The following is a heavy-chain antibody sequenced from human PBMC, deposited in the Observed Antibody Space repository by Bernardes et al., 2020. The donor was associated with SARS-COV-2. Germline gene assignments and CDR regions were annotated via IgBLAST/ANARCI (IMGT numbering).Heavy chain of an antibody. V-gene: IGHV1-24*01. CDR3: ATGSPVAGTAGDWFDP. Sequence: VKVSCKVSGYTLTELSMHWVRQAPGKGLEWMGGFDPEDGETIYAQKFQGRVTMTEDTSTDTAYMELSSLRSEDTAVYYCATGSPVAGTAGDWFDPWGQGTLVTVSS. D-gene: IGHD6-19*01. CDR2: FDPEDGET. CDR1: GYTLTELS. J-gene: IGHJ5*02.